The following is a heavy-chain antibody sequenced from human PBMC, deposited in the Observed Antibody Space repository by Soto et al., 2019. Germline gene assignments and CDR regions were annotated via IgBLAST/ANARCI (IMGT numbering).Heavy chain of an antibody. CDR3: AREGWEHYYFDY. J-gene: IGHJ4*02. V-gene: IGHV4-61*01. CDR1: GGSVSSGSYY. Sequence: QVQLQESGPGLVKPSKTLSLTCTVSGGSVSSGSYYWSWIRQPPGKGLEWIGDIYYSGSTNYNPSLKSRVTISVDTAKNQFSLKLSSVTAADTAVYYCAREGWEHYYFDYWGQGTLVTVSS. D-gene: IGHD1-26*01. CDR2: IYYSGST.